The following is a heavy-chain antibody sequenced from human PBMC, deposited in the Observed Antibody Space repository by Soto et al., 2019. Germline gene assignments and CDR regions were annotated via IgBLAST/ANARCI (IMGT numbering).Heavy chain of an antibody. J-gene: IGHJ5*02. CDR1: GYSFTSYW. CDR2: IYPGDSDT. CDR3: ARGYCTTNICDPWFDP. D-gene: IGHD2-8*01. V-gene: IGHV5-51*01. Sequence: RGESLKISCTGVGYSFTSYWIGWVRQMPGKGLEWMGIIYPGDSDTRYGPSFQGQVTISADKSISTVYLQWSSLKASDTAMYYCARGYCTTNICDPWFDPWGQGTLVTVSS.